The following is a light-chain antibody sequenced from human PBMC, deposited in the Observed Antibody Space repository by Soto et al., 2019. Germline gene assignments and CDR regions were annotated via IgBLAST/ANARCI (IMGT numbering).Light chain of an antibody. CDR2: AAS. Sequence: EIVLAHSPATLSCFPGDMATLSFRASQSVSSNLAWYQQKPGQAPRLLIYAASTRPTGIPARFSGSGSGTEFTLTITRLQSEDFAVYSCQQYNNSPPSTFGPGTKVDIK. CDR1: QSVSSN. J-gene: IGKJ1*01. V-gene: IGKV3-15*01. CDR3: QQYNNSPPST.